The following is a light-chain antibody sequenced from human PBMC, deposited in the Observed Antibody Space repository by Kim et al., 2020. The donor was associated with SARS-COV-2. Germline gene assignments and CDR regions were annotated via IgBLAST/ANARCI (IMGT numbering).Light chain of an antibody. CDR3: QHRFNWPLS. J-gene: IGKJ4*01. CDR2: DAS. CDR1: QNIITY. V-gene: IGKV3-11*01. Sequence: DIVLTQSPATLSLSPGQRATLSCRASQNIITYLVWYQHKPGQAPRLLIYDASERATGIPARFSGGGSGTDFTLTISSLEPEDSAVYYCQHRFNWPLSFGGGTKVDIK.